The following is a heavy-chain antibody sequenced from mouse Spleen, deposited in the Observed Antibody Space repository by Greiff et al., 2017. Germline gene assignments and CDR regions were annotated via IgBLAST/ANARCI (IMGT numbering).Heavy chain of an antibody. J-gene: IGHJ2*01. D-gene: IGHD2-3*01. Sequence: EVHLVESGGGLVKLGGSLKLSCAASGFTFSSYAMSWVRQTPEKRLEWVATISSGGGNTYYPDSVKGRFTISRDNAKNTLYLQMSSLKSEDTAMYYCARLWDGYYVDYWGQGTTLTVSS. V-gene: IGHV5-9-3*01. CDR1: GFTFSSYA. CDR2: ISSGGGNT. CDR3: ARLWDGYYVDY.